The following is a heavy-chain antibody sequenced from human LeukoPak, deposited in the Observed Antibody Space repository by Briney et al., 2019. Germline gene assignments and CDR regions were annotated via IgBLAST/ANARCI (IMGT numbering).Heavy chain of an antibody. CDR1: GFTFSSYG. CDR2: IRYDGSRK. Sequence: GGSLRLSCAASGFTFSSYGMHWVRQAPDKGLEWVAFIRYDGSRKYYADSVKGRFTISRDNSKNTLYLQMNGLRAEDTAMYYCAKVSLNMVNDAFDIWGQGTMVSVSS. V-gene: IGHV3-30*02. J-gene: IGHJ3*02. CDR3: AKVSLNMVNDAFDI. D-gene: IGHD4/OR15-4a*01.